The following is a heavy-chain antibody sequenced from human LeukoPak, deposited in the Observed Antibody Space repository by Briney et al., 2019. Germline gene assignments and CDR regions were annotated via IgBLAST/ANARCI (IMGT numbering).Heavy chain of an antibody. CDR2: ISGSGGTT. D-gene: IGHD4-23*01. CDR3: ARDLGQDAVVTVFDI. V-gene: IGHV3-21*01. Sequence: GGSLRLSCAASGFTFSSYDMNWVRQAPGKGLEWVSRISGSGGTTYYADSVKGRFTISRDNAKNSLYLQMSSLRAEDTAVYYCARDLGQDAVVTVFDIWGQGTMVTVSS. CDR1: GFTFSSYD. J-gene: IGHJ3*02.